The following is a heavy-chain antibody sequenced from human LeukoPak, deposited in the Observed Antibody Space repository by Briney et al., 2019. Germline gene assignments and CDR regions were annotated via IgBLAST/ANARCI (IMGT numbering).Heavy chain of an antibody. Sequence: PGGSLRLSCAASGFTFSSYGMHWVRQAPGKGLEWVAFILYDGSNKYYADSVKGRFTISRDNSKNTLYLQMNSLRAEDTAVYYCAKDRTPYYDFWSGYYLDYWGQGTLVTVSS. V-gene: IGHV3-30*02. D-gene: IGHD3-3*01. J-gene: IGHJ4*02. CDR2: ILYDGSNK. CDR1: GFTFSSYG. CDR3: AKDRTPYYDFWSGYYLDY.